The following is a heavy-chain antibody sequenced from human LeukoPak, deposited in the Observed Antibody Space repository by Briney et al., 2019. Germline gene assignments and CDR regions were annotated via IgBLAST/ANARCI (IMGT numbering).Heavy chain of an antibody. D-gene: IGHD2-15*01. CDR2: INAGNGNT. CDR1: GYTFTSYA. CDR3: ARGCSGGSCYSPTFDP. J-gene: IGHJ5*02. V-gene: IGHV1-3*03. Sequence: ASVKVSCKASGYTFTSYAMHWVRQAPGQRLEWMGWINAGNGNTKYSQELQGRVTITRDTSASTAYMELSSLRSEDMAVYYCARGCSGGSCYSPTFDPWGQGTLVTVSS.